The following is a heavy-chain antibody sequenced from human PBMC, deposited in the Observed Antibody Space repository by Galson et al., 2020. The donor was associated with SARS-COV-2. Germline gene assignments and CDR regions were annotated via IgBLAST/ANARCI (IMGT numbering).Heavy chain of an antibody. Sequence: SGPTLVKLTQTLTLTHTFSGFSLSTSGVGVGWIRQPPAKALEWLAHIYWDADKRYSPSLKSRLTITKDTSKNQVVLTMTNMDPVDTATYYCAQRDPAGDAFDIWGQGTMVTVSS. CDR2: IYWDADK. J-gene: IGHJ3*02. V-gene: IGHV2-5*02. CDR1: GFSLSTSGVG. CDR3: AQRDPAGDAFDI. D-gene: IGHD2-2*01.